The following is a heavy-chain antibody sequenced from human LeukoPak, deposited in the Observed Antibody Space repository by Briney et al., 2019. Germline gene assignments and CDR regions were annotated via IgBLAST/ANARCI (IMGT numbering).Heavy chain of an antibody. V-gene: IGHV3-30*02. CDR2: IRYDGSNK. Sequence: PGGSLRLSCAASGFTFSSFGMHWVRQAPGKGLEWVAYIRYDGSNKKYADSLEGRFTIPRDNSKNALYLQIDSLRPEDTAVYYCAKKSGAAFYNWFDPWGQGTLVTVSS. J-gene: IGHJ5*02. CDR3: AKKSGAAFYNWFDP. D-gene: IGHD1-26*01. CDR1: GFTFSSFG.